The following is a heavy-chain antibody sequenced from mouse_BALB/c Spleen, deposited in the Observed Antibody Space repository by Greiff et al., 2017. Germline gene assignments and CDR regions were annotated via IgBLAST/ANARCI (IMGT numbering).Heavy chain of an antibody. Sequence: EVQRVESGPGLVKPSQSLSLTCTVTGYSITSDYAWNWIRQFPGNKLEWMGYISYSGSTSYNPSLKSRISITRDTSKNQFFLQLNSVTTEDTATYYCARIYYYGSSLDYWGQGTTLTVSS. CDR3: ARIYYYGSSLDY. D-gene: IGHD1-1*01. CDR2: ISYSGST. V-gene: IGHV3-2*02. J-gene: IGHJ2*01. CDR1: GYSITSDYA.